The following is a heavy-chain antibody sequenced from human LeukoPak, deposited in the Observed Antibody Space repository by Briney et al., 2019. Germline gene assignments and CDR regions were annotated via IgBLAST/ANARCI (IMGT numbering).Heavy chain of an antibody. V-gene: IGHV1-3*01. J-gene: IGHJ4*02. CDR1: GYSFTSYA. CDR2: INGGNGNT. D-gene: IGHD6-19*01. Sequence: GASVKVSCKASGYSFTSYAIHWVRQAPGQRLEWMGWINGGNGNTKYSQKFQGRVTIFRDTSATTAYMELSSLKSEDTAVYFCARAGGIAVAGGDHYFDYWGQGTLVTVSS. CDR3: ARAGGIAVAGGDHYFDY.